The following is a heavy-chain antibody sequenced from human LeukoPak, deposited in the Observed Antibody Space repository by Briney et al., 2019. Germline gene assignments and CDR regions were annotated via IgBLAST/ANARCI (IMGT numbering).Heavy chain of an antibody. V-gene: IGHV3-20*01. CDR2: INWNGGST. Sequence: GRSLRLSCAASGFTFDDYGMSWVRQAPGKGLEWVSGINWNGGSTGYADSVKARFTISRDNAKNSLYLQMNSLRAEDTALYHCARKSAYSSGWLFDYWGRGTLVTVSS. CDR3: ARKSAYSSGWLFDY. J-gene: IGHJ4*02. D-gene: IGHD6-19*01. CDR1: GFTFDDYG.